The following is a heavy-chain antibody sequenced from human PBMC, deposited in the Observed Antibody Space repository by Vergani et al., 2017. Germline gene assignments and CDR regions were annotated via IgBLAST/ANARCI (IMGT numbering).Heavy chain of an antibody. D-gene: IGHD3-9*01. CDR2: INAGNGNT. CDR3: ARVFSDSIEDR. Sequence: QVQLVQSGAEVKKPGASVKVSCKASGYTFTSYAMHWVRQAPGQRLEWMGWINAGNGNTKYSQKFQGRVTITRDTAASTAYMELSSLRSEDTAVYYCARVFSDSIEDRWGQGTLVTVSS. J-gene: IGHJ4*02. CDR1: GYTFTSYA. V-gene: IGHV1-3*01.